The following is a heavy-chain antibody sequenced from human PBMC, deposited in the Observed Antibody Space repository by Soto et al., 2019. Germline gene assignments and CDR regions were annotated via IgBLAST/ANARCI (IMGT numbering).Heavy chain of an antibody. V-gene: IGHV1-69*01. J-gene: IGHJ4*02. CDR3: ARTHFYEAGGVFDYFDY. D-gene: IGHD3-22*01. Sequence: QVPLVQSGAEVKKPGASVKVSCKASGGTFGRYTLCWVRQAPGQGLEWMGEITPFLGTANSAQKFQGRVTITADESTGTAYMELGSLTSEDTAVYYCARTHFYEAGGVFDYFDYWGQGTLVTVSS. CDR2: ITPFLGTA. CDR1: GGTFGRYT.